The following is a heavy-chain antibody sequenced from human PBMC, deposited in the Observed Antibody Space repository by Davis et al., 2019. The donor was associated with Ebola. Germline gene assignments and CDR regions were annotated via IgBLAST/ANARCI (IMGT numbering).Heavy chain of an antibody. CDR1: GFTFDDYA. V-gene: IGHV3-9*01. Sequence: GGSLRLSCAASGFTFDDYAMHWVRPAPGPVLLFLSGISWNSGSIGYADSVKGRFTISSDNARDTLFLQMNSLRDDDTAVYYCARDPFSGDSLLGGDSWGQGTLVTVSS. CDR2: ISWNSGSI. D-gene: IGHD1-26*01. J-gene: IGHJ4*02. CDR3: ARDPFSGDSLLGGDS.